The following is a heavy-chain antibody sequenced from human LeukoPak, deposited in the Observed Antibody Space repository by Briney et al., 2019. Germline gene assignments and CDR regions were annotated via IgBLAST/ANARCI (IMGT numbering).Heavy chain of an antibody. CDR2: IYSGGST. D-gene: IGHD2-2*01. J-gene: IGHJ4*02. V-gene: IGHV3-66*02. Sequence: GGSLRLSCAASGFTVSSNYMSWVRQAPGKRLEWVSVIYSGGSTYYADSVKGRFTISRDNSKNTLYLQMNSLRAEDTAVYYCARDPGGVVPAAMVDYWGQGTLVTVSS. CDR3: ARDPGGVVPAAMVDY. CDR1: GFTVSSNY.